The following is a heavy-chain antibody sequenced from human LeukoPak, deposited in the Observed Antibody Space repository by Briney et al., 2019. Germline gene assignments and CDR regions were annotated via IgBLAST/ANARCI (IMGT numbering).Heavy chain of an antibody. J-gene: IGHJ4*02. CDR2: ISGSGGVST. CDR3: VKDLRVY. CDR1: GFTLSSYD. V-gene: IGHV3-23*01. D-gene: IGHD3-10*01. Sequence: GGSLRLSCAASGFTLSSYDMSWVRQAPGKGLEWVSAISGSGGVSTYYADSVKGRFTISRDNSKNILYLQMNSLRAEDTALYYCVKDLRVYWGQGTLVTVSS.